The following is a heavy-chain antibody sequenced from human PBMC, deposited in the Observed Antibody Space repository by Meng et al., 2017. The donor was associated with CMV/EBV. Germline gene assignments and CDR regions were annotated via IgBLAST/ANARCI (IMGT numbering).Heavy chain of an antibody. V-gene: IGHV5-10-1*01. CDR3: ARHPLVGAMGFDP. CDR2: IDPSDSYT. Sequence: KGSGYSFTSDLVSWVRQMPGKVLEWLGRIDPSDSYTNYSPSFQGHVSISADKSISTAYLQWSSLKASDTAMYYCARHPLVGAMGFDPWGQGTLVTVSS. D-gene: IGHD1-26*01. J-gene: IGHJ5*02. CDR1: GYSFTSDL.